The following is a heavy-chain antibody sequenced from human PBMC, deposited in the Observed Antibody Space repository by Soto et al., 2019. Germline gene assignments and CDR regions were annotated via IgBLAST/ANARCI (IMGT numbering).Heavy chain of an antibody. D-gene: IGHD2-15*01. CDR3: ARGLLGFGSPYYFAY. CDR1: GYIFTRYY. Sequence: ASVKVSCKASGYIFTRYYMHCVRQAPGQGLEWMGIINPSGGSTSYTQKFQGRVTMTRDTSTSTVYMDLSSLRSEDTAVYYCARGLLGFGSPYYFAYWGQGTLVTVSS. V-gene: IGHV1-46*01. J-gene: IGHJ4*02. CDR2: INPSGGST.